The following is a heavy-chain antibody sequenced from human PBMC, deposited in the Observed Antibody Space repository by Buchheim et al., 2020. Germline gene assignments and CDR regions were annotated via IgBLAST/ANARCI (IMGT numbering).Heavy chain of an antibody. D-gene: IGHD3-3*01. CDR2: IYHSGSP. CDR3: ARAPPAKFGVVLQFDP. CDR1: GGSISSGGYS. V-gene: IGHV4-30-2*01. Sequence: QLQLQESGSGLVKPSQTLSLTCAVSGGSISSGGYSWSWIRQPPGKGLEWIGYIYHSGSPYCNPSLKSRVPLSVDRSKNQFSLKLSSVTAADTAVYYCARAPPAKFGVVLQFDPWGQGTL. J-gene: IGHJ5*02.